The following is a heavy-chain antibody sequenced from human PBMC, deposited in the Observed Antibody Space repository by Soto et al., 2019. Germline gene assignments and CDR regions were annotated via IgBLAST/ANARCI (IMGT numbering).Heavy chain of an antibody. CDR1: GGSINHGDYY. CDR2: SYYSGRT. Sequence: QVQLQESGPGLVTPSETLSLTCTVSGGSINHGDYYWSWIRQPPGKGLEWLGYSYYSGRTYYNPSLESRVTISIDMSKNQLSLKLNSVTAADTAVHYCARGVTGHYDYVWGSYRYDYFDNWGQGTLVTVS. J-gene: IGHJ4*02. CDR3: ARGVTGHYDYVWGSYRYDYFDN. D-gene: IGHD3-16*02. V-gene: IGHV4-30-4*01.